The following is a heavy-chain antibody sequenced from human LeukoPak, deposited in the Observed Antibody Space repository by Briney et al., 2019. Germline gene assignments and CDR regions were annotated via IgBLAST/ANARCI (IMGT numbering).Heavy chain of an antibody. CDR1: GFTFSSYA. J-gene: IGHJ5*02. D-gene: IGHD3-10*01. CDR2: ISGSGGST. CDR3: AREKGFGELFGWFDP. Sequence: PGGSLRLSCAASGFTFSSYAMSWVRQAPGKGLEWVSAISGSGGSTYYADSVEGRFTISRDNAKNSLYLQMNSLRAEDTAVYYCAREKGFGELFGWFDPWGQGTLVTVSS. V-gene: IGHV3-23*01.